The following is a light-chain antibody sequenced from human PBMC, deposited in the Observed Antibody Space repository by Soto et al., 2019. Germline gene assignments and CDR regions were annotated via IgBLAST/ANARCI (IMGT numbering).Light chain of an antibody. Sequence: EIVMTQSPVTLSVSPGERATLSCRASQSVSSNLAWYQQKPGQAPRLLIYGASTRATGIPARFSGSGSGTEFTLTISSLQSEDFAVYYCQQYNNGWPFGQGTKVEIK. CDR2: GAS. CDR3: QQYNNGWP. CDR1: QSVSSN. J-gene: IGKJ1*01. V-gene: IGKV3-15*01.